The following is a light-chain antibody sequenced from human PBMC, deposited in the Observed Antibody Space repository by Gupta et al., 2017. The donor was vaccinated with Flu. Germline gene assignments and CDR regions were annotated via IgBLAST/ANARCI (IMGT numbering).Light chain of an antibody. J-gene: IGLJ3*02. CDR2: EVS. CDR1: SSDVGGYNY. V-gene: IGLV2-14*01. CDR3: SSYTSSSTLV. Sequence: QSALTQPASVSGSPGQSITISCPGTSSDVGGYNYVSWYQQHPGKAPKLMIYEVSNRPSGVSNRFSGSESGNTASLTISGLQAEDEADYYCSSYTSSSTLVFGGGTKLTVL.